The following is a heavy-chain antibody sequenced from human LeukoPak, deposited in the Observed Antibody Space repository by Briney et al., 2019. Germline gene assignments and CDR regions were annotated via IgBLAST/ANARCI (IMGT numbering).Heavy chain of an antibody. J-gene: IGHJ5*02. D-gene: IGHD5-18*01. V-gene: IGHV1-24*01. CDR3: ATGSRIQLWNWFDP. CDR2: FDPEDGET. Sequence: ASVEVSCKVSGYTLTELSMHWVRQAPGKGLEWMGGFDPEDGETIYAQKFQGRVTMTEDTSTDTAYMELSSLRSEDTAVYYCATGSRIQLWNWFDPWGQGTLVTVSS. CDR1: GYTLTELS.